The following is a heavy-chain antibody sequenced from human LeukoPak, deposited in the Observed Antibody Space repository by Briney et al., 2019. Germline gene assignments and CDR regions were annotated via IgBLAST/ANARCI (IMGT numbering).Heavy chain of an antibody. V-gene: IGHV4-4*09. Sequence: SETLSLTCTVSGVSISSYYWSWIRQPPGKGLGWIGDIYTSRSTNYNPSLKSRDTISVYTSKNQFYLKLSSVTAEDTAVYYWARRRVNSSGWYDYWGQGTLVTVSS. CDR1: GVSISSYY. D-gene: IGHD6-19*01. CDR3: ARRRVNSSGWYDY. CDR2: IYTSRST. J-gene: IGHJ4*02.